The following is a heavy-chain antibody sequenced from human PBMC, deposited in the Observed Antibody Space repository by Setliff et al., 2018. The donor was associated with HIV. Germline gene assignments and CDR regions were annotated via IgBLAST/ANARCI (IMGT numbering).Heavy chain of an antibody. CDR2: IAYSGTTMYT. CDR1: GGSFIGSSFQ. J-gene: IGHJ4*02. CDR3: ARGPPFAF. V-gene: IGHV4-39*07. Sequence: SETLSLTCTVSGGSFIGSSFQSTWIRQTPGKGLEWIADIAYSGTTMYTNYNPALESRVTVSEDTSRHQFFLKLTSVTADDTGVYYCARGPPFAFWGQGLLVTVSS.